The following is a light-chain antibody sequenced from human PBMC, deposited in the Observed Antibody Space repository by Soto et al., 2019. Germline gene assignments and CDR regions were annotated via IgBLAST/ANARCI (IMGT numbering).Light chain of an antibody. V-gene: IGLV2-23*02. Sequence: QLVLTQPASVSGSPGQSITISCTGTSSDVGSYNLVSWYQQHPDKAPKLMIYEVSRRPSGVSNRFSASKSGNTASLTISGLQAEDEADYYCCSYAGSSTLVFGGGTKLTVL. CDR2: EVS. J-gene: IGLJ2*01. CDR3: CSYAGSSTLV. CDR1: SSDVGSYNL.